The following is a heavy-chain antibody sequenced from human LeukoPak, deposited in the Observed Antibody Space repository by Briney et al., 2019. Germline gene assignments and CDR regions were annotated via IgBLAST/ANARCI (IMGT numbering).Heavy chain of an antibody. D-gene: IGHD4-23*01. CDR1: GFTFSNYS. Sequence: GGSLRLSCAASGFTFSNYSVHWVRQAPGKGLEWLSRIISDGSSTAYADSVKGRFTISRDNAKNTLSLQMNSLRAEDTAVYYCARDGDSTVDFDYWGQGSLVTVSS. CDR3: ARDGDSTVDFDY. CDR2: IISDGSST. V-gene: IGHV3-74*01. J-gene: IGHJ4*02.